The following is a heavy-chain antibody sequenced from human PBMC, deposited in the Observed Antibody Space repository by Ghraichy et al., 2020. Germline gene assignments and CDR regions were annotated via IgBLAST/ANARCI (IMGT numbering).Heavy chain of an antibody. J-gene: IGHJ4*02. CDR1: GFTFSTYG. V-gene: IGHV3-33*03. CDR3: ASGRGPGTFFSDY. CDR2: IWNDGTYK. D-gene: IGHD1-1*01. Sequence: GESLNISCAASGFTFSTYGMNWVRQAPGKGLEWVAVIWNDGTYKNYADSVKGRFTISRDNSKNTLYLQMTSLRAEETAVYYCASGRGPGTFFSDYWGQGTLVTVSS.